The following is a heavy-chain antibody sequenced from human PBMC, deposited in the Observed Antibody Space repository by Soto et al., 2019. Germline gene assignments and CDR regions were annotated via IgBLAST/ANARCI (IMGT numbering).Heavy chain of an antibody. J-gene: IGHJ5*02. CDR1: GYSFTSHA. V-gene: IGHV1-3*01. CDR2: INAGNGNT. CDR3: ARDGIAAAGTSWFDP. D-gene: IGHD6-13*01. Sequence: ASVKVSCKASGYSFTSHAMHWVRQAPGQRLEWMGWINAGNGNTKYSQKFQGRVTITTDTSASTAYMELSSLRSEDTAVYYCARDGIAAAGTSWFDPWGQGTLVTVSS.